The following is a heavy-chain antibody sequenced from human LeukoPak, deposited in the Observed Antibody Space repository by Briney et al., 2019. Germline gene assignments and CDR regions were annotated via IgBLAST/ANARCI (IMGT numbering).Heavy chain of an antibody. D-gene: IGHD2-15*01. CDR2: ISGSGGST. CDR3: AKPPNRNIVVVVAARTNDY. CDR1: GFTFSSYA. V-gene: IGHV3-23*01. J-gene: IGHJ4*02. Sequence: GGSLRLSCAASGFTFSSYAMSWVRQAPGKGLEWVSAISGSGGSTYYADSVKGRFTISRDNSKNTLYLQMNSLRAEDTAVYYCAKPPNRNIVVVVAARTNDYWDQGTLVTVSS.